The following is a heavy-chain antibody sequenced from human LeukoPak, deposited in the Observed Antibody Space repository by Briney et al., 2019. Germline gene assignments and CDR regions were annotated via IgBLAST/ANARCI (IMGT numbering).Heavy chain of an antibody. V-gene: IGHV4-59*08. CDR1: GDSISGFY. Sequence: SETLSLTCTVSGDSISGFYWAWIRQPPGKGLEWIGYIYYSGSTDYNPSLKSRVTISVDTSKNQFSLKLSSVTAADTAVYYCARTGSGSGSFGYWGQGTLVTVSS. D-gene: IGHD3-10*01. CDR3: ARTGSGSGSFGY. J-gene: IGHJ4*02. CDR2: IYYSGST.